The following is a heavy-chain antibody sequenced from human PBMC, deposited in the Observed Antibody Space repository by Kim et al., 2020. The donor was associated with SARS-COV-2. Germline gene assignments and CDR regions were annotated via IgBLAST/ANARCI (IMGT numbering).Heavy chain of an antibody. CDR2: ISGSGGST. J-gene: IGHJ5*02. CDR1: GFTFSSYA. V-gene: IGHV3-23*01. CDR3: AKDREDIVVVVAAPLWFDP. D-gene: IGHD2-15*01. Sequence: GGSLRLSCAASGFTFSSYAMSWVRQAPGKGLEWVSAISGSGGSTYYADSVKGRFTISRDNSKNTLYLQMNSLRAEDTAVYYCAKDREDIVVVVAAPLWFDPWGQGTLVTVSS.